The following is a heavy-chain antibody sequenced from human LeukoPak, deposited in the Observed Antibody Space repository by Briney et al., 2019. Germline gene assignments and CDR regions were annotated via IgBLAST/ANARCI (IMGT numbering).Heavy chain of an antibody. CDR1: GGSISSSSYY. Sequence: SETLSLTCTVSGGSISSSSYYWGWIRQPPGKGLEWIGSIYYSGSTYYNPSLKSRVTISVDTSKNQFSLKLSSVTAADTAVYYCARDRRTYAFDIWGQGTMVTVSS. J-gene: IGHJ3*02. CDR3: ARDRRTYAFDI. CDR2: IYYSGST. D-gene: IGHD2-2*01. V-gene: IGHV4-39*07.